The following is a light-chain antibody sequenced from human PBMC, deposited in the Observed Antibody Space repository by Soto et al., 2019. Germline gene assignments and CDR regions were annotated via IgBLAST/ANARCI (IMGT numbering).Light chain of an antibody. J-gene: IGKJ4*01. CDR1: QGVGSH. CDR2: GAS. CDR3: QQNYRAPLT. V-gene: IGKV1-39*01. Sequence: DIQMTQSPSFVSALIGDRVTITCRASQGVGSHVNWYQQKPGKAPNLLIHGASNLQSGVPSTFSGSGSGTDFTLTISSLQPEDFATYYCQQNYRAPLTFGGGTKVEIK.